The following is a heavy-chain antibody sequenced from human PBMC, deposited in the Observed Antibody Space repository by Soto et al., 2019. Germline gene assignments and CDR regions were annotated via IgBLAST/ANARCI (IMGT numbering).Heavy chain of an antibody. D-gene: IGHD3-22*01. J-gene: IGHJ5*02. CDR1: GGSIRSCGFY. CDR2: IYYSGST. Sequence: SETLSLTCTVSGGSIRSCGFYWSWIRQHPGKGLEWIGYIYYSGSTYYNPSLKSRVTISVDTSKNQFSLKLSSVTAADTAVYYCARDQDYDSSGYGRNWFDPCGQGTVVTVSS. V-gene: IGHV4-31*03. CDR3: ARDQDYDSSGYGRNWFDP.